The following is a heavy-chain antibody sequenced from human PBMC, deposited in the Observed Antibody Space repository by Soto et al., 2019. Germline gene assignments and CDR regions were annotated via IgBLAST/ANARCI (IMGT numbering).Heavy chain of an antibody. D-gene: IGHD3-10*01. CDR1: GFTISDYY. CDR2: ISSEGTTT. Sequence: GGSLRLSCAASGFTISDYYMTWIRQAPGKGLEWVSYISSEGTTTYYADSVRDRFSISLDNVKNSVYLQMNSLRADDSGVYYCARDLEGSGSHWLGYNYYAMDVWGQGTTVTVSS. V-gene: IGHV3-11*01. J-gene: IGHJ6*02. CDR3: ARDLEGSGSHWLGYNYYAMDV.